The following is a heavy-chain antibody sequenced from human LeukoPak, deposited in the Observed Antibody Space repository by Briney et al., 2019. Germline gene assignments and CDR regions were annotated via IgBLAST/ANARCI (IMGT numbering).Heavy chain of an antibody. J-gene: IGHJ5*02. CDR2: IYYSGST. D-gene: IGHD6-19*01. CDR1: GGSISSYY. Sequence: SETLSLTCTVSGGSISSYYWSWIRQPPGKGLEWIGYIYYSGSTNYNPSLKSRVTISVDTSKNQFSLKLSSVTAADTAVYYCARLSIAVAEIWFDPWGQGTLVTVSS. V-gene: IGHV4-59*01. CDR3: ARLSIAVAEIWFDP.